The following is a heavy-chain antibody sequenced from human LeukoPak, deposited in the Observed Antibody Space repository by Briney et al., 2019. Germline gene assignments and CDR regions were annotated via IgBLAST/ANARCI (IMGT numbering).Heavy chain of an antibody. Sequence: SETLSPTCAVYGGSFSGYYWSWIRQPPGKGLEWIGEINHSGSTNYNPSLKSRVTISVDTSKNQFSLKLSSVTAADTAVYYCARPNDYGESDAFDIWGQGTMVTVSS. CDR1: GGSFSGYY. J-gene: IGHJ3*02. CDR2: INHSGST. CDR3: ARPNDYGESDAFDI. V-gene: IGHV4-34*01. D-gene: IGHD4-17*01.